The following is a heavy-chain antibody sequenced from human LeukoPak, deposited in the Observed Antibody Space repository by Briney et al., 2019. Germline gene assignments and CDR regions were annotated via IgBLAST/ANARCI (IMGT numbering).Heavy chain of an antibody. J-gene: IGHJ5*02. Sequence: ASVKVSCKASGYTFTSYGLSWVRQAPGQGLEWMGWISAYNGNTNYAQKLQGRVTMTTDTSTSTAYMELRSLRSDDTAVYYCARDHYDSSGYSPYNWFDPWGQGTLVTVSS. CDR3: ARDHYDSSGYSPYNWFDP. CDR2: ISAYNGNT. V-gene: IGHV1-18*01. D-gene: IGHD3-22*01. CDR1: GYTFTSYG.